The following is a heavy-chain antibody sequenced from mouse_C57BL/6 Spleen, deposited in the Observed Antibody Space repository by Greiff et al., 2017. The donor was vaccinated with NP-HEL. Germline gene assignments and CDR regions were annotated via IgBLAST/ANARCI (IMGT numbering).Heavy chain of an antibody. Sequence: QVQLKQSGPELVKPGASVKISCKASGYAFSSSWMNWVKQRPGKGLEWIGRIYPGDGDTNYNGKFKGKATLTADKSSSTAYMQLSSLTSEDSAVYFCASPYGSPWFAYWGQGTLVTVSA. CDR2: IYPGDGDT. CDR1: GYAFSSSW. D-gene: IGHD1-1*01. V-gene: IGHV1-82*01. CDR3: ASPYGSPWFAY. J-gene: IGHJ3*01.